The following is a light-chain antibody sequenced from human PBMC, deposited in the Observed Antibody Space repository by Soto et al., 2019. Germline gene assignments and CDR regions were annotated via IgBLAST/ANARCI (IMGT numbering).Light chain of an antibody. Sequence: EILMTQSPAILSVSPGERATLSCRASQSVTSNLAWFQQKPGQAPRLLIYGASTRATGVPDRFSGSGSGTEFTLTISSLQSEDIAVYYCHQYAGSPRTFGQGTKVEI. V-gene: IGKV3-15*01. J-gene: IGKJ1*01. CDR3: HQYAGSPRT. CDR2: GAS. CDR1: QSVTSN.